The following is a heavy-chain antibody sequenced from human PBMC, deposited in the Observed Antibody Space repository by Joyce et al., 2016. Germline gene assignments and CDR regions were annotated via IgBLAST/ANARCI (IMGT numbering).Heavy chain of an antibody. CDR1: GFTVNVAW. J-gene: IGHJ4*02. CDR2: IKSKTSGETT. Sequence: EVQVAEYGGGLVKPGGSLRLSCAASGFTVNVAWMTWVRQATGKGQEWVGRIKSKTSGETTEYAAPVKGRFTIARDDSKNTVSLKRNGLRTEDTAVYFCAADVAEVGFGELDHWGQGTLVTVSS. D-gene: IGHD3-10*01. CDR3: AADVAEVGFGELDH. V-gene: IGHV3-15*01.